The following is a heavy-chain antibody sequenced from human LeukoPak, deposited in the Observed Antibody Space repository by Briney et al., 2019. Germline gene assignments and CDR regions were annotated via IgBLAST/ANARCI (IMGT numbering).Heavy chain of an antibody. CDR3: AGSGWSFDAFDF. CDR2: IYHSGST. Sequence: SSETLSLTCTVSGGSISSGGYYWSWIRQPPGKGLEWIGYIYHSGSTYYNPSLKSRVTISVDTSKNHFSLKLSSVTAADTAVYFCAGSGWSFDAFDFWGQGTMVTVSS. V-gene: IGHV4-30-2*01. J-gene: IGHJ3*01. CDR1: GGSISSGGYY. D-gene: IGHD6-19*01.